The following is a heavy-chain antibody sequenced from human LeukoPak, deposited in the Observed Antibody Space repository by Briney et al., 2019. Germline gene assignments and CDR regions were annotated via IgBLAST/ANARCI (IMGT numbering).Heavy chain of an antibody. CDR2: ISGSGGST. V-gene: IGHV3-23*01. CDR1: GFTFSSYA. J-gene: IGHJ4*02. Sequence: GGSLRLSCAASGFTFSSYAMSWVRQAPGKGLEWVSAISGSGGSTYYADSVKSRFTISRDNSKNTLYLQMNSLRAEDTAVYYCAKFPAVVVTAISYYFDYWGQGTLVTVSS. D-gene: IGHD2-21*02. CDR3: AKFPAVVVTAISYYFDY.